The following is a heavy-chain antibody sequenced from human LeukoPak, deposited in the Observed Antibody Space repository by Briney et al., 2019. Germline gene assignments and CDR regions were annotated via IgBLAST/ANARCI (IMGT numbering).Heavy chain of an antibody. Sequence: ASVKVSCKASGYTFTGYYIHWVRQAPGQGLEWMGWTNPNSGGTNYAQKFQGRVTMTRDTSISTAYMELSRLRSDDTAVYYCARTLRYFDWSLAGAFDYWGQGTLVTVSS. D-gene: IGHD3-9*01. J-gene: IGHJ4*02. CDR2: TNPNSGGT. V-gene: IGHV1-2*02. CDR3: ARTLRYFDWSLAGAFDY. CDR1: GYTFTGYY.